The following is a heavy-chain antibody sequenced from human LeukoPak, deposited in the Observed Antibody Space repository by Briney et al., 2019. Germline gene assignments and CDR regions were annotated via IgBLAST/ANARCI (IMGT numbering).Heavy chain of an antibody. CDR2: ISGSGDNT. Sequence: GGSLRLSCAASGFSFSSYEMNWVRQAPGKGLEWVSAISGSGDNTYYADSVKGRFTISRDNSKNTLYLQMNSLRGEDTAVYYCAKVDDYGARWFFDYWGQGTLVTVSS. CDR1: GFSFSSYE. CDR3: AKVDDYGARWFFDY. V-gene: IGHV3-23*01. J-gene: IGHJ4*02. D-gene: IGHD4-17*01.